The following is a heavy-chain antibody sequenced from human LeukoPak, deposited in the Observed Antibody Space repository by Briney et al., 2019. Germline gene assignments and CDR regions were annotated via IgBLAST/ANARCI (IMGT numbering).Heavy chain of an antibody. Sequence: PSETLSLTCAVSGYSISSGYYWGWIRQPPGKGLEWIGSIYHSGSTYYNPSLKSRVTISVDTSKNQFSLKLSSVTAADTAMYYCARGPHSSGYKFWGQGTLVTVSS. CDR1: GYSISSGYY. CDR3: ARGPHSSGYKF. J-gene: IGHJ4*02. D-gene: IGHD3-22*01. V-gene: IGHV4-38-2*01. CDR2: IYHSGST.